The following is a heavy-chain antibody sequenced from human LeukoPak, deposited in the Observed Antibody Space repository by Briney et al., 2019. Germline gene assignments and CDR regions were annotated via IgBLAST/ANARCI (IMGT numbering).Heavy chain of an antibody. CDR1: GLTVSTNY. Sequence: GGSLRLSCAASGLTVSTNYMCWVRQAPGKGLEWVSVIYSDDSTYHADSVKGRFTISRDNSKNTLYLQMNSLRAEDTAVYYCARLPNADAFDIWGQGTMVTVSS. J-gene: IGHJ3*02. CDR2: IYSDDST. V-gene: IGHV3-53*01. CDR3: ARLPNADAFDI.